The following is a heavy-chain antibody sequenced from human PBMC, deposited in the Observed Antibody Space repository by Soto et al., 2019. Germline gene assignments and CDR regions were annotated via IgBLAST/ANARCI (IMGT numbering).Heavy chain of an antibody. D-gene: IGHD1-26*01. J-gene: IGHJ4*02. CDR2: IYYSGST. V-gene: IGHV4-31*03. CDR1: GGSISSGGYY. CDR3: AREGGIVGATAADY. Sequence: QVQLQESGPGLVKPSQTLSLTCTVSGGSISSGGYYWSWIRQHPGKGLEWIGYIYYSGSTYYNPSLKSRVTIALDTSKNPFTLELSSVTAADTAVYYCAREGGIVGATAADYWGQGTLVTVSS.